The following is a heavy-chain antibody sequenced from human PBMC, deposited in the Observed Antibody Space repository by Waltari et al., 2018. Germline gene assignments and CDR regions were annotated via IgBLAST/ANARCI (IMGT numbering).Heavy chain of an antibody. CDR3: ASPAWEEQQATWDYYYMDV. CDR2: ISYDGSNK. V-gene: IGHV3-30-3*01. J-gene: IGHJ6*03. D-gene: IGHD6-13*01. Sequence: QVQLVESGGGVVQPGRSLRLSCAASGFTFSSYAMHWVRQAPGKGLEWVAVISYDGSNKYYADSVKGRFTISRDNSKNTLYLQMNSLRAEDTAVYYCASPAWEEQQATWDYYYMDVWGKGTTVTVSS. CDR1: GFTFSSYA.